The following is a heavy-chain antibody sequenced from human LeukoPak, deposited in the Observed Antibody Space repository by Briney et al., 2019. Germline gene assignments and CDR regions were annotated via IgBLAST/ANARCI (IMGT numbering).Heavy chain of an antibody. D-gene: IGHD3-10*01. CDR3: TRGRYGSGSFDY. J-gene: IGHJ4*02. V-gene: IGHV3-73*01. CDR2: IGSKRNNYAT. Sequence: GAPILPRAGSWFTLSSYSLKRVRLASGEGAGGVGRIGSKRNNYATKYADSVRGRFTISRDDSKNTAYLQMNSLKIEDTAMYYCTRGRYGSGSFDYWGQGTLVTVSS. CDR1: WFTLSSYS.